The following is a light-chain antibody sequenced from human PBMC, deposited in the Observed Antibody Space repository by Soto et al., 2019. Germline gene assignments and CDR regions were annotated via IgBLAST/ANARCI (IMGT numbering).Light chain of an antibody. J-gene: IGLJ3*02. Sequence: QSLLTHPASLSGSPGQSITISCTGTSSDVGRYKFVSWYQQHPDKAPKLMIYEVSDRPPGVSNRFSGSKSGNTASLTISGLQADDGADYYCSSYTSNTTWVFGGGTKL. V-gene: IGLV2-14*01. CDR3: SSYTSNTTWV. CDR2: EVS. CDR1: SSDVGRYKF.